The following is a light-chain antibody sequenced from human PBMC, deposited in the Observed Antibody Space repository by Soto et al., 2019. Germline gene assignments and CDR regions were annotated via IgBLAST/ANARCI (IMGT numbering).Light chain of an antibody. CDR2: SAS. CDR3: QQYNNWRT. CDR1: QSVSSS. V-gene: IGKV3-15*01. Sequence: EIVMTQSPVTLSVSPGEKATLSCRASQSVSSSLAWYQLKPGQAPRLLIYSASARATGIPARFSGSGSGTEFTLTISSLQSEDFAIYYCQQYNNWRTFGQGTKVEIK. J-gene: IGKJ1*01.